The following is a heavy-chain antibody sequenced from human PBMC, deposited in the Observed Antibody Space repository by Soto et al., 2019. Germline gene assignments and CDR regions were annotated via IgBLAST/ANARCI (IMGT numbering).Heavy chain of an antibody. CDR3: ARDTPGYSSSWYYFDY. Sequence: ASVKVSCKASGYTFTGYYMHWVRQAPGQGLEWMGWINPNSGGTNYAQKFQGRVTMTRDTSISTAYMELSRLRSDDTAVYYCARDTPGYSSSWYYFDYWGQGTLVTVSS. J-gene: IGHJ4*02. V-gene: IGHV1-2*02. CDR2: INPNSGGT. CDR1: GYTFTGYY. D-gene: IGHD6-13*01.